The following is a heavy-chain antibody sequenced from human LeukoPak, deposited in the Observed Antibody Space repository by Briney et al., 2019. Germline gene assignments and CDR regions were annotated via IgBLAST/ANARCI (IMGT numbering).Heavy chain of an antibody. J-gene: IGHJ6*03. Sequence: ASVMVSCKASGYTFTGYYMHWVRQAPGQGLEWMGWINPNSGGTNYAQKFQGRVTMTRDTSISTAYMELSRLRSDDTAVYYCARGKGGATKDYYYMDVWGKGTTVTVSS. CDR1: GYTFTGYY. CDR3: ARGKGGATKDYYYMDV. D-gene: IGHD1-26*01. V-gene: IGHV1-2*02. CDR2: INPNSGGT.